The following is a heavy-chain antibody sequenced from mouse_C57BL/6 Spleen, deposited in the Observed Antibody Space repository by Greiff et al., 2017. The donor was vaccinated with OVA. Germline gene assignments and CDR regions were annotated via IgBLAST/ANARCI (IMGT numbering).Heavy chain of an antibody. Sequence: EVKVVESGGGLVKPGGSLKLSCAASGFTFSDYGMHWVRQAPEKGLEWVAYISSGSSTINYADTVKGRFTISRDNAKNTLFLQMTSLRSEDTAMYYCARPCSGSSYWYFDVWGTGTTVTVSS. CDR3: ARPCSGSSYWYFDV. CDR2: ISSGSSTI. J-gene: IGHJ1*03. D-gene: IGHD1-1*01. CDR1: GFTFSDYG. V-gene: IGHV5-17*01.